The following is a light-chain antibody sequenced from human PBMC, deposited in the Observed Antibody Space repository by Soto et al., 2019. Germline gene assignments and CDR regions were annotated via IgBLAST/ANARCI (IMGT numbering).Light chain of an antibody. CDR2: GHS. Sequence: QSVLTQPPSVSGAPGQRVTISCTGSTSNIGAGYDVHWYQQLPGTAPKLLIYGHSNRPSGVPDRFSGSKCGTSASLAITGLQAEDEADDYCQSYDSTLSGSGFGGGTTLPVL. J-gene: IGLJ3*02. CDR3: QSYDSTLSGSG. CDR1: TSNIGAGYD. V-gene: IGLV1-40*01.